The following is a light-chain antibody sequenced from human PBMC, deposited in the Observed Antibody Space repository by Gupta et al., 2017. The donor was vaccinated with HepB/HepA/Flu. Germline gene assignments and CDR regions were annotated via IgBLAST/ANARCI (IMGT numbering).Light chain of an antibody. Sequence: LTQSPSFLYATVADRVTITCRASQGISSYLAQYQQKPGKAPKLLIYAATTLQSGVPSRFSGSGSGTEFTLTISSLQPEDFATYYCQQLSSYIPITFGQGTKVEIK. CDR1: QGISSY. J-gene: IGKJ4*01. CDR2: AAT. CDR3: QQLSSYIPIT. V-gene: IGKV1-9*01.